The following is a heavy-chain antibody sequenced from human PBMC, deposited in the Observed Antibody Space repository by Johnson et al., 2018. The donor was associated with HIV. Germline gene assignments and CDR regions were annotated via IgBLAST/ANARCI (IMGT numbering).Heavy chain of an antibody. D-gene: IGHD3/OR15-3a*01. CDR2: IRQDGSEK. CDR3: ASGHMWSGF. V-gene: IGHV3-7*01. Sequence: EKLVESGGGLVQPGGSLRLSCVVSGFTFKNYWMNWVRQAPGKGLEWVAYIRQDGSEKEYLDSVKGRFTISRDNAKNSLYLQMSSLRVEDTAVYYCASGHMWSGFWGQGTMVTVSS. CDR1: GFTFKNYW. J-gene: IGHJ3*01.